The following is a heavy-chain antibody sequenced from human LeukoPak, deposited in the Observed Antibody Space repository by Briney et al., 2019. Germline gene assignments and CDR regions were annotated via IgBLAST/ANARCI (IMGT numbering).Heavy chain of an antibody. Sequence: PSETLSLTCTVSGGSISSYYWSWIRQPPGKGLEWIGYINYSGSTKYNPSLKSRVTISVDTSKNQFSLKLSSVTAADTAAYYCASVRAAAGTNYYYYGMDVWGQGTTVTVSS. D-gene: IGHD6-13*01. CDR3: ASVRAAAGTNYYYYGMDV. J-gene: IGHJ6*02. V-gene: IGHV4-59*08. CDR1: GGSISSYY. CDR2: INYSGST.